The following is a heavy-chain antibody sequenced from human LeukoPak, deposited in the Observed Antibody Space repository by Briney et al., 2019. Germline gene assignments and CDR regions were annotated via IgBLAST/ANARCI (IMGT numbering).Heavy chain of an antibody. CDR3: ARATSPYSSSYSPLGY. CDR1: GYTFTGYY. CDR2: INPNSGGT. D-gene: IGHD3-22*01. J-gene: IGHJ4*02. V-gene: IGHV1-2*02. Sequence: ASVKVSCKASGYTFTGYYMHWVRQAPGQGLEWMGWINPNSGGTNYAQKFQGRVTMTRDTSISTAYMELSRLRSDDTAVYYCARATSPYSSSYSPLGYWGQGTLVTVSS.